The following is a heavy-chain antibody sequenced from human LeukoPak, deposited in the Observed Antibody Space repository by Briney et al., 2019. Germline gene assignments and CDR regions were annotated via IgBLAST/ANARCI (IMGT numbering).Heavy chain of an antibody. Sequence: PGGSLRLSCAASGFTFSSYRMNWVRQAPGKGLEWVSYISSSSSTIYYADSVKGRFTISRDNAKNSLYLQMNSLRAEDTAVYYCARDVAAHDLGYYYYYMDVWGKGTTVTVSS. CDR1: GFTFSSYR. CDR2: ISSSSSTI. D-gene: IGHD6-13*01. V-gene: IGHV3-48*01. J-gene: IGHJ6*03. CDR3: ARDVAAHDLGYYYYYMDV.